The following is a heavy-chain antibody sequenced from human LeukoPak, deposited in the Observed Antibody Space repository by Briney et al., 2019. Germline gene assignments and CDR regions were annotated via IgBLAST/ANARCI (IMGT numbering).Heavy chain of an antibody. CDR3: AKTQGYYDC. Sequence: GGSLRLSCAASGFTFSSYGMNWVRQAPGKGLEWVSGIGVGGTTYYADPVKDRFTISRDTSKNTLYLQMNSLRVEDTAVYYCAKTQGYYDCWGQGTLVTVSS. CDR1: GFTFSSYG. J-gene: IGHJ4*02. V-gene: IGHV3-23*01. CDR2: IGVGGTT. D-gene: IGHD3-22*01.